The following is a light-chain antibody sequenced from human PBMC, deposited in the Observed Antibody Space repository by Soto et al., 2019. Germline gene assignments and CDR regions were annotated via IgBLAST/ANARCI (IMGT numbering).Light chain of an antibody. CDR3: QHHNSYSQT. V-gene: IGKV1-5*01. CDR1: QSIRYY. J-gene: IGKJ1*01. CDR2: GAS. Sequence: DTQLTQSPPTLSASVGDRVTITCRASQSIRYYLAWYQQMPGKAPKLLIYGASSLQSGVPSRFSGSGSGTDFTLTISSLQPDDFATYFCQHHNSYSQTFGQGTKVEIK.